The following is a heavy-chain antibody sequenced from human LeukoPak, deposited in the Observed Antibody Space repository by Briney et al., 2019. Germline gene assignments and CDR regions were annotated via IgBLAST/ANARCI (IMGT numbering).Heavy chain of an antibody. Sequence: ASVKVSCKASGYTFTGYYMHWVRQAPGQGLEWMGWISAYNGNTNYAQKLQGRVTMTTDTSTSTAYMELRSLRSDDTAVYYCARDSCLQWACGANPAKNWFDPWGQGTLVTVSS. CDR3: ARDSCLQWACGANPAKNWFDP. J-gene: IGHJ5*02. V-gene: IGHV1-18*04. CDR2: ISAYNGNT. CDR1: GYTFTGYY. D-gene: IGHD1-26*01.